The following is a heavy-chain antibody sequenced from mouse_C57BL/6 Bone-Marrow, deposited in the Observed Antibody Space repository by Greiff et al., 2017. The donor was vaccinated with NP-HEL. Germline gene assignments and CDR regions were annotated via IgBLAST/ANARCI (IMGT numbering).Heavy chain of an antibody. CDR1: GYTFTSYW. Sequence: VQLQQSGAELVMPGASVKLSCKASGYTFTSYWMHWVKQRPGQGLEWIGEIDPSDSYTNYNQKFKGKSTLTVDKSSSTAYMQLSSLTSEDSAVYYCAIYDRFAYWGQGTLVTVSA. V-gene: IGHV1-69*01. D-gene: IGHD2-3*01. J-gene: IGHJ3*01. CDR2: IDPSDSYT. CDR3: AIYDRFAY.